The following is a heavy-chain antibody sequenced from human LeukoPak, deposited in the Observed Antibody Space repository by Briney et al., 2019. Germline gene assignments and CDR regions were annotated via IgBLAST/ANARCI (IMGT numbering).Heavy chain of an antibody. D-gene: IGHD6-13*01. J-gene: IGHJ4*02. CDR2: ISGSGGST. CDR3: ARAPAGSSSCPDY. V-gene: IGHV3-23*01. CDR1: GFTFSSYA. Sequence: PGGSLRLSCAASGFTFSSYAMSWVRQAPGKGLEWVSAISGSGGSTYYADPVKGRFTISRDNSKNTLYLQMNSLRAEDTAVYYCARAPAGSSSCPDYWGQGTLVTVSS.